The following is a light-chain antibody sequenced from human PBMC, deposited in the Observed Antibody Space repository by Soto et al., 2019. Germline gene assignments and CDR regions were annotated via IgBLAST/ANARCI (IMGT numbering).Light chain of an antibody. CDR3: LQEYNYPIT. Sequence: IQMTQSPSNLSSSFGDRVTITCRASQSISSWLAWYQQKPGKAPKLLIYKASSLESGVPSRFSGSGSGTDGTITISSLKTEDCATYYGLQEYNYPITFGQGTRLEI. CDR2: KAS. J-gene: IGKJ5*01. CDR1: QSISSW. V-gene: IGKV1-5*03.